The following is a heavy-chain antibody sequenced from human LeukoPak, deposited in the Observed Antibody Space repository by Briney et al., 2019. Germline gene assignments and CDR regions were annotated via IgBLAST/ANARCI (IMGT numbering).Heavy chain of an antibody. CDR1: GYRFTNYW. CDR2: IYPGDSDT. V-gene: IGHV5-51*01. D-gene: IGHD5-18*01. Sequence: GESLKISCKGSGYRFTNYWIGWVRQMPGKGPEWMGIIYPGDSDTRYSPSFQGKVTISADKSISTACLQWSSLKASDTAMYYCARHLRLWQNWFDPWGQGTLVTVSS. J-gene: IGHJ5*02. CDR3: ARHLRLWQNWFDP.